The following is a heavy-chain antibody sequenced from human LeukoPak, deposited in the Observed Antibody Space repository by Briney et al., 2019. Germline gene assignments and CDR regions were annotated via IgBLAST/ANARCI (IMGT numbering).Heavy chain of an antibody. CDR3: AKGLTGTRWYFDY. Sequence: PGRSLRLSCAASGFTFSSYGMHWVRQAPGKGLEWVAFIRYDGSNKYYADSVKGRFTISRDNSKNTLYLQMNSLRAEDTAVYYCAKGLTGTRWYFDYWGQGTLVTVSS. J-gene: IGHJ4*02. CDR2: IRYDGSNK. V-gene: IGHV3-30*02. D-gene: IGHD7-27*01. CDR1: GFTFSSYG.